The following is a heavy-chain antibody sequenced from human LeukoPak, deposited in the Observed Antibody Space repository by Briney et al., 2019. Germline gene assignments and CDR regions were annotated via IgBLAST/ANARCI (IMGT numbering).Heavy chain of an antibody. CDR2: IVPIFGTA. CDR1: GGTFSSYA. V-gene: IGHV1-69*13. D-gene: IGHD2-2*01. Sequence: SVKVSCKASGGTFSSYAISWVRQAPGQGLEWMGGIVPIFGTANYAQKFQGRVTITADESTSTAYMELSSLRSEDTAVYYCARDRGYCSSTSCPLDYWGQGTLVTVSS. CDR3: ARDRGYCSSTSCPLDY. J-gene: IGHJ4*02.